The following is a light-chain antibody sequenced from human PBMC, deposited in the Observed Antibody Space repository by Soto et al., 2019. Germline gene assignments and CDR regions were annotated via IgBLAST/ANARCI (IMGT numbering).Light chain of an antibody. CDR1: SGHSSYA. V-gene: IGLV4-69*01. J-gene: IGLJ2*01. Sequence: QPVLTQSPSASASLGASVNLTCTLSSGHSSYAIAWHQQQPEKGPRYLMRLNSDGSHSKGDGIPARFSGSISGTERYLTISSLQSEDEADYYCQTWGTGIGVFGGGTKLTVL. CDR3: QTWGTGIGV. CDR2: LNSDGSH.